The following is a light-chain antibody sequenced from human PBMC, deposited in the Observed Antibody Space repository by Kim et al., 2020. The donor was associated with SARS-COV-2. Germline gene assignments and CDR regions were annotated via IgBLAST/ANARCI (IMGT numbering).Light chain of an antibody. CDR2: DAS. CDR1: QDISNY. V-gene: IGKV1-33*01. Sequence: DIQMTQSPSSLSASVGDRVTITCQASQDISNYLNWYQQKPGKAPKLLIYDASNLETGVPSRFSGSGSGTDFTLTISSLQPEDFATYYCQQLNSYHLTFGGGTKVDIK. J-gene: IGKJ4*01. CDR3: QQLNSYHLT.